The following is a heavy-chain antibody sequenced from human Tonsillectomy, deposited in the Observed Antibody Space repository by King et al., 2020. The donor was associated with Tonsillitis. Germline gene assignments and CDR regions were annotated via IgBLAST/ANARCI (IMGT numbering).Heavy chain of an antibody. Sequence: VQLVQSGAEVKKPGASVKVSCKASGYTFTSYYMHWVRQAPGQGLEWMGIINPSGGSTSYAQKFQGRVTMTRDTSTSTVYLELSSLRSEDTAVYYCARGRRIFSESYPDAFDIWGEGTVVTVSS. J-gene: IGHJ3*02. V-gene: IGHV1-46*01. CDR3: ARGRRIFSESYPDAFDI. D-gene: IGHD3-10*01. CDR2: INPSGGST. CDR1: GYTFTSYY.